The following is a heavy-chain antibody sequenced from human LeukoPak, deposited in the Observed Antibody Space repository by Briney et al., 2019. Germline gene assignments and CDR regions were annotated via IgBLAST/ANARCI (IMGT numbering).Heavy chain of an antibody. D-gene: IGHD4-17*01. Sequence: GGSLRLSCTASGLTFSNYATTWVRQAPGKGLEWVSSITGSGRGTYYADSVKGRFSVSRDNSQNTVFLHMNSLRADDTALYYCSKDPNGDYVCAFDMWGQGTMVTVSS. V-gene: IGHV3-23*01. CDR1: GLTFSNYA. CDR2: ITGSGRGT. J-gene: IGHJ3*02. CDR3: SKDPNGDYVCAFDM.